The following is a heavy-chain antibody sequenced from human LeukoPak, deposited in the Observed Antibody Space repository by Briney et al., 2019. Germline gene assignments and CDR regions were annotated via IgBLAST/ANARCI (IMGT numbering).Heavy chain of an antibody. CDR3: ARDQVVPAANYYYYYYGMDV. D-gene: IGHD2-2*01. J-gene: IGHJ6*02. Sequence: GGSLRLSCAASGFTFSSYAMSWVRQAPGKGLEWVSVIYSGGSTYYADSVKGRFTISRDNSKNTLYLQMNSLRAEDTAVYYCARDQVVPAANYYYYYYGMDVWGQGTTVTVSS. V-gene: IGHV3-53*01. CDR1: GFTFSSYA. CDR2: IYSGGST.